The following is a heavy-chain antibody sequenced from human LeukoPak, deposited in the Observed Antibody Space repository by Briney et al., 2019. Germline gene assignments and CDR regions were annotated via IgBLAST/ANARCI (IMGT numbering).Heavy chain of an antibody. CDR3: ARDLGQYYDTSDNWFDP. CDR1: GFTFSNYW. V-gene: IGHV3-74*01. D-gene: IGHD3-22*01. Sequence: GGSLRLSCAASGFTFSNYWMHWVRQAPGKGLVWVSRINSDGINTSYADSVKGRFTISRDNAKNTLNLQMNSLRAEDTAVYYCARDLGQYYDTSDNWFDPWGQGTLVIVSS. CDR2: INSDGINT. J-gene: IGHJ5*02.